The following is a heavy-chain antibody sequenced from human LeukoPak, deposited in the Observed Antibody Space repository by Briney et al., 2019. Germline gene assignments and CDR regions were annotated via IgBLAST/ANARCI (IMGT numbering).Heavy chain of an antibody. CDR1: GYTFTSYA. D-gene: IGHD3-22*01. CDR2: INTNTGNP. V-gene: IGHV7-4-1*02. CDR3: ARDMKYYYDSSGHHGFDP. Sequence: ASVKVSCKASGYTFTSYAMNWVRQAPGQGLEWMGWINTNTGNPTYAQGFTGRFVFSLDTSVSTAYLQISSLKAEDTAVYYCARDMKYYYDSSGHHGFDPWGQGTLVTVSS. J-gene: IGHJ5*02.